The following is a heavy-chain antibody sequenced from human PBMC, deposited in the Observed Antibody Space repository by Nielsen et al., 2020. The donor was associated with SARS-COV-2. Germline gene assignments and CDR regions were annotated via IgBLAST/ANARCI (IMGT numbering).Heavy chain of an antibody. CDR3: ARAFEELGYCSSTSCPFDD. CDR2: INSDGSST. CDR1: GFTFSSYW. Sequence: GESLKISCAASGFTFSSYWMHWVRQAPGKGLVWVSRINSDGSSTSYADSVKGRFTISRDNAKNTLYLQMNSLRAEDTAVYYCARAFEELGYCSSTSCPFDDWGQGTLVTVSS. V-gene: IGHV3-74*01. D-gene: IGHD2-2*01. J-gene: IGHJ4*02.